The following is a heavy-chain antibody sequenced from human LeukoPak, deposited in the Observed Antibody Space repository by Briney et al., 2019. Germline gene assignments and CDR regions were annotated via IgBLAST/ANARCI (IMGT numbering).Heavy chain of an antibody. J-gene: IGHJ2*01. Sequence: PSETLSLTCTVSGGSISSGSYYWSWIRQPAGKGLEWIGRIYTSGSTNYNPSLKSRVTISVDTSKNQFSLKLSSVTAADTAVYYCARDDSSGYYLGHWYFDLWGRGTLVTVSS. V-gene: IGHV4-61*02. D-gene: IGHD3-22*01. CDR1: GGSISSGSYY. CDR2: IYTSGST. CDR3: ARDDSSGYYLGHWYFDL.